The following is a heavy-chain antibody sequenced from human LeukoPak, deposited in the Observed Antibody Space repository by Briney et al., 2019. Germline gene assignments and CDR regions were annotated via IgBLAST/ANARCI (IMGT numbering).Heavy chain of an antibody. Sequence: SETLSLTCAVYGGSFSGYYWSWIRQPPGKGLEWIGEINHSGSTNYNPSLKSRVTISVDTSKNQFSLKLSSVTAADTAVYYCARRRIENYYYYYMDVWGKGTTVTISS. J-gene: IGHJ6*03. CDR3: ARRRIENYYYYYMDV. CDR1: GGSFSGYY. D-gene: IGHD1-14*01. V-gene: IGHV4-34*01. CDR2: INHSGST.